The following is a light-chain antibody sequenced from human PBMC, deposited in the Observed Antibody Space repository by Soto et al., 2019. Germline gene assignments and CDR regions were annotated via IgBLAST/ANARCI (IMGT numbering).Light chain of an antibody. CDR2: GAS. V-gene: IGKV3-20*01. CDR1: QSVSSR. CDR3: QQYVSSPIT. Sequence: EIVLTQSPGTLSLSPGERATLSCRASQSVSSRLAWYQQKPGQAPRLLISGASSRATGIPDRFSGSGSATDFTLTISGLEPEDFALYYCQQYVSSPITFGQGTRLEIK. J-gene: IGKJ5*01.